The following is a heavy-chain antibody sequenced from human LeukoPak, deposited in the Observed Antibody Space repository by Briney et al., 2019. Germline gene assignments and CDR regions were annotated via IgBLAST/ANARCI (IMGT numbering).Heavy chain of an antibody. J-gene: IGHJ4*02. Sequence: GGSLRLSCAASGFTFSSYAMSWVRQAPGKGLEWVSAISGSGGSTYYADSVKGRFTISRDNSKNTLYLQMNSLGAEDTAVYYCAKSYGSGSYYYYFDYWGQGTLVTVSS. D-gene: IGHD3-10*01. V-gene: IGHV3-23*01. CDR1: GFTFSSYA. CDR2: ISGSGGST. CDR3: AKSYGSGSYYYYFDY.